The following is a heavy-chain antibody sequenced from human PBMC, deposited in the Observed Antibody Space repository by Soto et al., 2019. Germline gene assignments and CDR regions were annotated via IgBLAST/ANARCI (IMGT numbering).Heavy chain of an antibody. J-gene: IGHJ5*02. CDR3: AKVEDIVLMVYATS. V-gene: IGHV3-23*01. Sequence: VGSLRLSCSASGFTFSSYAMSWVRQAPGKWLEWVSAISVSGGSTYYADSVKGRFTISRDNSKNTLYLQMNSLRAEDTAVYYCAKVEDIVLMVYATSWGQGTLVTVSS. CDR1: GFTFSSYA. D-gene: IGHD2-8*01. CDR2: ISVSGGST.